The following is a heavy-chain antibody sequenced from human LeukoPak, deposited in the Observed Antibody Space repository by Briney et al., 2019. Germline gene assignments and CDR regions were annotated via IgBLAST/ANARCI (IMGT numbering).Heavy chain of an antibody. V-gene: IGHV3-23*01. J-gene: IGHJ4*02. CDR3: AKDIGGSGAY. CDR2: FGGSVGDT. CDR1: GFTFRSYT. Sequence: PGGSLRLSRAPSGFTFRSYTMRGVRQAPGKRLEWASAFGGSVGDTYYEDPVKGRYTISKDISNNTVYLQMSSRRAEDTAIYYFAKDIGGSGAYWGEGALATVSS. D-gene: IGHD3-16*01.